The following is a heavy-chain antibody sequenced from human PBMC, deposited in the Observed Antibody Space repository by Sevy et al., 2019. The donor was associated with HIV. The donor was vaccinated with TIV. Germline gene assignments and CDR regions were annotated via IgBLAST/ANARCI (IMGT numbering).Heavy chain of an antibody. D-gene: IGHD6-19*01. CDR1: GFTFSSYA. J-gene: IGHJ4*02. Sequence: GGSLRLSCAASGFTFSSYAMHWVRQAPGKGLEWVAVISYDGRKKYYADSVKGRLTISRDNTKNTPYLQMNSLRAGDTAVYYCARDDRPYSSGWPGVDYWGQGTLVTVSS. V-gene: IGHV3-30*04. CDR3: ARDDRPYSSGWPGVDY. CDR2: ISYDGRKK.